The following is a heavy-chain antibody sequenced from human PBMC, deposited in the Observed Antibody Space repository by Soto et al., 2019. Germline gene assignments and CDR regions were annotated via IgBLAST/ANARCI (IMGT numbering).Heavy chain of an antibody. J-gene: IGHJ4*02. CDR1: GYSFTNSW. D-gene: IGHD5-12*01. V-gene: IGHV5-51*01. CDR3: ARLKRDGYNYSPLYY. CDR2: IFPGDSDI. Sequence: GESLKISCKVSGYSFTNSWIGWVRQKPGKGLEWLGMIFPGDSDIRYSPSFQGRVSVSADKSITTAYLQWSSLKASDTAMYYCARLKRDGYNYSPLYYWGQGTLVTVSS.